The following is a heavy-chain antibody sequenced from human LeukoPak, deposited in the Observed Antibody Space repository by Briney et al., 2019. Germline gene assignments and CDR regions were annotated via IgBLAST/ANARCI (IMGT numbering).Heavy chain of an antibody. CDR3: ARNTMVRGVTF. CDR2: INHSGST. Sequence: SETLSLXCAVYGGSFSGYYWSWIRQPPGKGLEWIGEINHSGSTNYNPSLKSRVTISVDTSKNQFSLKLSSVTAADTAVYYCARNTMVRGVTFWGQGTLVTVSS. J-gene: IGHJ4*02. CDR1: GGSFSGYY. V-gene: IGHV4-34*01. D-gene: IGHD3-10*01.